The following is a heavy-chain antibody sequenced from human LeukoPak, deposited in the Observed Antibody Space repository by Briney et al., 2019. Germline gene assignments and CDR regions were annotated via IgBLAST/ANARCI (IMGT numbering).Heavy chain of an antibody. D-gene: IGHD6-13*01. CDR2: FDPEDGKT. V-gene: IGHV1-24*01. CDR1: GYTLTELS. J-gene: IGHJ6*02. Sequence: ASVKVSCKVSGYTLTELSMFCVREAPGKGLEWMGSFDPEDGKTIYAQKFQGRVTMTKDTSTDTAYMELSSLRSEDTAVYYCATGYLVTAGLMDVWGQGTTVTVSS. CDR3: ATGYLVTAGLMDV.